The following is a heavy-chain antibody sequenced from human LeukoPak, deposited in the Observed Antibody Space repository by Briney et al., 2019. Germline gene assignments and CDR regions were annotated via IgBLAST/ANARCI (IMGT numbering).Heavy chain of an antibody. CDR2: IWYDGSNK. V-gene: IGHV3-33*01. CDR1: GFTFSSYG. CDR3: ARLGYSSSWYPDY. D-gene: IGHD6-13*01. Sequence: PGGSLRLSCAASGFTFSSYGMHWVRQAPGKGLEWVAVIWYDGSNKYYADSVKGRFTISRDNSKNTLYLQMNSLRAEDTAVYYCARLGYSSSWYPDYWGQGTLVAVSS. J-gene: IGHJ4*02.